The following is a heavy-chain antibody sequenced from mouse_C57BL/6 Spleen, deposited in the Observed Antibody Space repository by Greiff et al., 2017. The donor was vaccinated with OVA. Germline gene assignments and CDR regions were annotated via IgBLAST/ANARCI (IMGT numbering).Heavy chain of an antibody. V-gene: IGHV5-9-1*02. CDR1: GFTFSSYA. CDR2: ISSGGDYI. Sequence: EVQLVESGEGLVKPGGSLKLSCAASGFTFSSYAMSWVRQTPEKRLEWVAYISSGGDYIYYADTVKGRFTISRDNARNTLYLLMSSLKSEDTAMYYCTRDDGYYYAMDYWGQGTSVTVSS. CDR3: TRDDGYYYAMDY. J-gene: IGHJ4*01. D-gene: IGHD2-3*01.